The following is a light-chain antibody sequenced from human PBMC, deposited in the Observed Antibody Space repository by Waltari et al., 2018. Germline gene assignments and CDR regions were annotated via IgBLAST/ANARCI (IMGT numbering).Light chain of an antibody. Sequence: QSALTQPASVSGSPGQSITISCTGTRSDVGNYNPVSWYQQYPGKAPKVMIYDDNRRPSGVSDRFSGSKSGNTASLTISGVQAEDEADYYCCSYAGSYTWVFGGGTKLTVL. CDR1: RSDVGNYNP. J-gene: IGLJ3*02. CDR2: DDN. V-gene: IGLV2-23*01. CDR3: CSYAGSYTWV.